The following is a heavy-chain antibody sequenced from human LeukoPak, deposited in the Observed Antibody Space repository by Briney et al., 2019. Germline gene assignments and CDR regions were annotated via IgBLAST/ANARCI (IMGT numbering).Heavy chain of an antibody. Sequence: PGGSLRLSCVASGFNFSPYAVHWVRQAPGKGLEWVAIISNDGTTEPYTDSVKGRFTISRDNFKNTLYLQMNGLRLEDTAVYYCATLRDIVVVATTPTDVWGKGTTVIVSS. CDR3: ATLRDIVVVATTPTDV. J-gene: IGHJ6*04. CDR1: GFNFSPYA. V-gene: IGHV3-30-3*01. D-gene: IGHD2-2*01. CDR2: ISNDGTTE.